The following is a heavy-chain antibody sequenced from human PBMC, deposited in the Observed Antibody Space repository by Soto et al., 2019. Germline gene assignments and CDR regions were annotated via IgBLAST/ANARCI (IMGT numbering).Heavy chain of an antibody. CDR3: VRDGTKTLRDWFDP. V-gene: IGHV4-59*12. Sequence: SETLSLTCTVSGGSISRYYWSWIRQPPGKGLEWIGYIYYSGTTNYNPSLKSRVTISVDTSKNQFSLKLRSVTAADTAVYYCVRDGTKTLRDWFDPWGQGISVTVSS. CDR1: GGSISRYY. D-gene: IGHD1-1*01. J-gene: IGHJ5*02. CDR2: IYYSGTT.